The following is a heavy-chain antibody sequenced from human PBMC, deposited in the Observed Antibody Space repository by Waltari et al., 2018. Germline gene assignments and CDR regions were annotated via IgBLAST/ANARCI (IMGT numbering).Heavy chain of an antibody. J-gene: IGHJ1*01. Sequence: QVQLVESGGGVVQPGRSLRLSCAASGFTFSSYGMHWVRQAPGKGLEGVAVISYDGSNKYYADSVKGLFTISRDNSKNTLYLQMNSLRAEDTAVYYCAGSSSWYGYFQHWGQGTLVTVSS. V-gene: IGHV3-30*03. CDR2: ISYDGSNK. D-gene: IGHD6-13*01. CDR1: GFTFSSYG. CDR3: AGSSSWYGYFQH.